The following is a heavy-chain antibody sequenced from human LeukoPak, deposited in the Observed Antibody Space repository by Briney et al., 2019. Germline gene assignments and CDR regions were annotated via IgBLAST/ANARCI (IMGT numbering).Heavy chain of an antibody. V-gene: IGHV1-3*01. CDR2: INAGNGNT. Sequence: GASVKVSCKASGYTFTNYVMHWVRQAPGRRLEWMGWINAGNGNTKYSQEFQGRVTITRDTSASTAYMELSSLRSEDTAVYYCASRALSLVVGCLYYWGQGTLVTVSS. D-gene: IGHD2-15*01. CDR3: ASRALSLVVGCLYY. CDR1: GYTFTNYV. J-gene: IGHJ4*02.